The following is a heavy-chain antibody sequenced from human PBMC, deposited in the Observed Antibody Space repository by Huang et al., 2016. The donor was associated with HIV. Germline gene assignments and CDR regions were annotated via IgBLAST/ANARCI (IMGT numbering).Heavy chain of an antibody. D-gene: IGHD6-19*01. CDR2: IHWNNDK. Sequence: QITLKESGPTLVKPTQTLTLTCTFSGFSLSTSGVGVGWSRPPPGKALEWLALIHWNNDKHYNSSLKSRLTITKDTSKNQVVLTMANVDPLDTATYYCARRAASGWQQEYFHLWGQGTLVTVSS. V-gene: IGHV2-5*01. J-gene: IGHJ1*01. CDR3: ARRAASGWQQEYFHL. CDR1: GFSLSTSGVG.